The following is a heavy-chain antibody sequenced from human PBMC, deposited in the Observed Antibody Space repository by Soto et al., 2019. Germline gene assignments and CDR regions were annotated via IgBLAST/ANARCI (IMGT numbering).Heavy chain of an antibody. CDR2: IYYSGSI. Sequence: SETLSLTCTVSCGSISNDYWSWIRQPPGKGLEWIGYIYYSGSISHNPSLKSRVTISVDTSKNQFSLKLGSVTAADTAVYYCARGSGWYYYWGQGTLVTGSS. V-gene: IGHV4-59*01. CDR3: ARGSGWYYY. D-gene: IGHD6-19*01. CDR1: CGSISNDY. J-gene: IGHJ4*02.